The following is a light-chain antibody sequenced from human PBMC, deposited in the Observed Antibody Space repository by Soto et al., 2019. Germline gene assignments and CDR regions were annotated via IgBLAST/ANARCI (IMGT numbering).Light chain of an antibody. CDR2: EVS. V-gene: IGLV2-14*01. Sequence: QSALTQPASVSGSPAQSITISCTGTSSDVGGYNYVSWYQQHPGKAPKLMIYEVSNRPSGVSNRFSGSKSGNTASLTISGPQAEDEADYYCSSYTSSSTLYVFGTGTKLTVL. CDR1: SSDVGGYNY. CDR3: SSYTSSSTLYV. J-gene: IGLJ1*01.